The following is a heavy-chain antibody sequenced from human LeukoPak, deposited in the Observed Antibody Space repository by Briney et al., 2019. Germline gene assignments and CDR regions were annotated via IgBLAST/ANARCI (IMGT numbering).Heavy chain of an antibody. V-gene: IGHV3-66*01. D-gene: IGHD3-22*01. CDR1: GFTVSSNY. J-gene: IGHJ4*02. CDR3: ARGSGYYDSSGYYPLDY. Sequence: GGSLRLSCAASGFTVSSNYISWVRQAPGKGLEWVSVLYSGGSTYYADSVKGRFTISRDNPKNTVYLQMNSLRAEDTAVYYCARGSGYYDSSGYYPLDYWGQGTLVTVSS. CDR2: LYSGGST.